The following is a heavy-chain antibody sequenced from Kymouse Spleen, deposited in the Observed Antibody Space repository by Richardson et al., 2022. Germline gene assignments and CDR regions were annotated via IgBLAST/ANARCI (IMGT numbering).Heavy chain of an antibody. CDR3: TRQGSSGWTGDY. D-gene: IGHD6-19*01. CDR1: GFTFSGSA. Sequence: EVQLVESGGGLVQPGGSLKLSCAASGFTFSGSAMHWVRQASGKGLEWVGRIRSKANSYATAYAASVKGRFTISRDDSKNTAYLQMNSLKTEDTAVYYCTRQGSSGWTGDYWGQGTLVTVSS. CDR2: IRSKANSYAT. V-gene: IGHV3-73*02. J-gene: IGHJ4*02.